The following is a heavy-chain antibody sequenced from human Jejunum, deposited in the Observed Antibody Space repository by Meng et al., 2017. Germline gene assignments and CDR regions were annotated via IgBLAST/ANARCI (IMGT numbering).Heavy chain of an antibody. V-gene: IGHV4-61*08. D-gene: IGHD1-26*01. J-gene: IGHJ4*02. CDR1: GGSVSRAGYQ. CDR2: AST. Sequence: QRQLQESGPVLVRPSETLSLICTVSGGSVSRAGYQWGWIRQPPGKGLEWIGYASTNYNPSLKSRVTISLDTSRNQFSLSLSSVTAADTAVYYCARDHMGSLDYWGQGILVTVSS. CDR3: ARDHMGSLDY.